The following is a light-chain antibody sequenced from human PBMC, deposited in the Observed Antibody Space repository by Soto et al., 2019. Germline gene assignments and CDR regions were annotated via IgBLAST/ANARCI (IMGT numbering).Light chain of an antibody. J-gene: IGLJ1*01. CDR2: EGS. V-gene: IGLV2-23*01. CDR3: CSYAGSSTFV. CDR1: SSDVGSYNL. Sequence: QSVLTQPASVSGSPGQSITISCTGTSSDVGSYNLVSWYQQHPGKAPKLMIYEGSKRPSGVSNRFSGSKSGITASLTISGLQAEDEADYYCCSYAGSSTFVFGTVTKLTVL.